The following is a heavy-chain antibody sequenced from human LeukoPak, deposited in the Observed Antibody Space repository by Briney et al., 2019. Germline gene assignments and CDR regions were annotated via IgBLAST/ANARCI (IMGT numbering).Heavy chain of an antibody. CDR2: ISGSGGGT. D-gene: IGHD6-13*01. V-gene: IGHV3-23*01. CDR1: GFTFSNYA. Sequence: GGSLRLSCAASGFTFSNYAMGWVRQAPGKGLEWVSLISGSGGGTYFADSGKGRFTISRDNSKNTLYLQMDGLRAEDTAIYYCAPDLRGSAWSLDDWGQGTLVTVSS. J-gene: IGHJ4*02. CDR3: APDLRGSAWSLDD.